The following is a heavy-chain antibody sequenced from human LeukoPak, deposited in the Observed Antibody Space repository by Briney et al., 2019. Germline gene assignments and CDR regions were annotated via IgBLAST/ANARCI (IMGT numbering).Heavy chain of an antibody. CDR3: ARGYYYDFWSGYTIFDY. Sequence: SETLSLTCTVSGGSISSYYWSWIRQPPGKGLEWIAYISDIGSINYNPSLKSRVTISLDTSKNQFSLKLSSVTAADTAVYYCARGYYYDFWSGYTIFDYWGQGTLVTVSS. CDR1: GGSISSYY. D-gene: IGHD3-3*01. J-gene: IGHJ4*02. V-gene: IGHV4-59*12. CDR2: ISDIGSI.